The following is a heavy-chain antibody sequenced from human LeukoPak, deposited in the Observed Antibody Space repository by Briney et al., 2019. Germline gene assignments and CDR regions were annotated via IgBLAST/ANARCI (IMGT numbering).Heavy chain of an antibody. V-gene: IGHV4-30-4*01. CDR1: GGPISSGDYY. CDR3: ARAGREDGDYENYFDY. D-gene: IGHD4-17*01. CDR2: IYYSGST. J-gene: IGHJ4*02. Sequence: SETLSLTCSVSGGPISSGDYYWSWLRQPPGKGVEWIVYIYYSGSTYYNPSLKSRVTISVDTSKNQFSLKLSSVTAADTAVYYWARAGREDGDYENYFDYWGQGTLVTVSS.